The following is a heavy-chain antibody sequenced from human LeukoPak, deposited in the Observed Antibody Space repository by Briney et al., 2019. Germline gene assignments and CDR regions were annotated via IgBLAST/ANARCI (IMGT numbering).Heavy chain of an antibody. V-gene: IGHV1-69*04. CDR3: AGGRRPIYYYYMDV. Sequence: ASVKVSCKASGGTFSSYAISWVRQAPGQGLEWMGRIIPILGIANYAQKFQGRVTITADESTSTAYMELSSLRSEDTAVYYCAGGRRPIYYYYMDVWGKGTTVTVSS. D-gene: IGHD3-16*01. CDR1: GGTFSSYA. J-gene: IGHJ6*03. CDR2: IIPILGIA.